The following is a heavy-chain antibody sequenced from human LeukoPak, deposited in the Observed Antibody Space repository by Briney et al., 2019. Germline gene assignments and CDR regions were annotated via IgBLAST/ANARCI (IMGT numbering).Heavy chain of an antibody. Sequence: GGSLRLSCAASGFTFRSYAMSWVRQAPGKGLEWVSAISGSGDTPYYADSVKGRFTISRDNSKNTLYLQMNSLRPEDTAVYYCAKVGARGCSSSTCFIYWGQGTLVTVSS. D-gene: IGHD2-2*01. J-gene: IGHJ4*02. CDR1: GFTFRSYA. CDR2: ISGSGDTP. V-gene: IGHV3-23*01. CDR3: AKVGARGCSSSTCFIY.